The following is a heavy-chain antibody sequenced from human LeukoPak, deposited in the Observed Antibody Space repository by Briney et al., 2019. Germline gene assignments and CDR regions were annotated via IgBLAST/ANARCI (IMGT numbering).Heavy chain of an antibody. J-gene: IGHJ5*02. D-gene: IGHD3-22*01. Sequence: SETLSLTCTVSGGSISSSSYYWGWIRQPPGKGLEWIGSIYYSGSTYYNPSLKSRVTISVDTSKNQFSLKLSSVTAADTAVYYCARETAHYYDTSRGWFDPWGQGTLVTVSS. CDR3: ARETAHYYDTSRGWFDP. CDR2: IYYSGST. V-gene: IGHV4-39*07. CDR1: GGSISSSSYY.